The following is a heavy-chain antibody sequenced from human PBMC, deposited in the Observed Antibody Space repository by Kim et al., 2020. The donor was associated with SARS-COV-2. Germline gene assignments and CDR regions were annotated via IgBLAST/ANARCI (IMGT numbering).Heavy chain of an antibody. Sequence: GGSLRLSCAASGFTFSSYSMNWVRQAPGKGLEWVSSISSSSNYIYYADSVKGRFTISRDNAKNSLYLQMNSLRAEDTAVYYCARSPIAAAGSDYWGQGTLGTVSS. D-gene: IGHD6-13*01. CDR1: GFTFSSYS. CDR3: ARSPIAAAGSDY. J-gene: IGHJ4*02. V-gene: IGHV3-21*01. CDR2: ISSSSNYI.